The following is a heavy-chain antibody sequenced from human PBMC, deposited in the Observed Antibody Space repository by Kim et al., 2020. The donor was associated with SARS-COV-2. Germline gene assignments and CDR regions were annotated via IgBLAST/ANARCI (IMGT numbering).Heavy chain of an antibody. CDR3: AKARFLGIITILFDD. CDR1: GFTFGDYA. Sequence: GGSLRLSCAASGFTFGDYAMHWVRQAPGKGLEWVSGISWNSGSIGYADSVKGRFTISRDNAKNSLYLQMNSLRAEDTALYYCAKARFLGIITILFDDWGQGTVVTVSS. J-gene: IGHJ4*02. CDR2: ISWNSGSI. V-gene: IGHV3-9*01. D-gene: IGHD3-9*01.